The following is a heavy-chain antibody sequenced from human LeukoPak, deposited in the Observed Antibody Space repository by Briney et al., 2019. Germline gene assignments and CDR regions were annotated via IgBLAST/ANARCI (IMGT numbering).Heavy chain of an antibody. V-gene: IGHV4-61*02. Sequence: SQTLSLTCTVSGGSISSGSYYWSWIRQPAGKGLEWIGRIYTSGSTNYNPSLESRVTISVDTSKNQFSLKLSSVTAADTAVYYCARAPPWFDPWGQGTLVTVSS. CDR3: ARAPPWFDP. J-gene: IGHJ5*02. CDR1: GGSISSGSYY. CDR2: IYTSGST.